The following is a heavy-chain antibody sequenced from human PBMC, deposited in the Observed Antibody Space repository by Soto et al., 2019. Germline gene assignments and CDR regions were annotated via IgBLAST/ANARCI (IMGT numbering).Heavy chain of an antibody. CDR1: GYTFTGYY. CDR3: ARESGLSSSSPLYFDY. Sequence: ASVKVSCKASGYTFTGYYMHWVRQAPGQGLEWMGWINPNSGGTNYAQKFQGWVTMTRDTSISTAYMELSRLRSDDTAVYYCARESGLSSSSPLYFDYWGQGTLVTVSS. D-gene: IGHD6-6*01. CDR2: INPNSGGT. J-gene: IGHJ4*02. V-gene: IGHV1-2*04.